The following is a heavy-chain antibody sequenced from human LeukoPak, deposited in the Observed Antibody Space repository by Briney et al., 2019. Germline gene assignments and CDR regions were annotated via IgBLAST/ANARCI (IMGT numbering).Heavy chain of an antibody. Sequence: SETLSLTCTVSGGSITSYYWSWIRQSAGKGLEWIGRIYITGSTTYNPSLKSRVTMSLDTSKNQFSLKLSSVTAADTAVYYCARDRYSYGTSHFDYWGQGTLVTVSS. D-gene: IGHD5-18*01. CDR3: ARDRYSYGTSHFDY. CDR1: GGSITSYY. V-gene: IGHV4-4*07. CDR2: IYITGST. J-gene: IGHJ4*02.